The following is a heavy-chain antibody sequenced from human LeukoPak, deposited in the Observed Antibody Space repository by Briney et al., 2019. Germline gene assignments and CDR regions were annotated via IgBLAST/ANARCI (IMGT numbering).Heavy chain of an antibody. D-gene: IGHD3-9*01. V-gene: IGHV3-23*01. Sequence: GGSLRLSCAASGFTFSSYAMSWVRQAPGKGLEWVSAISGSGSSTYYADSVKGRFTISRDNSKNTLYLQMNSLRAEDTAVYYCAKVRASYYDILTGYSDWYFDLWGRGTLVTVSS. CDR1: GFTFSSYA. CDR3: AKVRASYYDILTGYSDWYFDL. J-gene: IGHJ2*01. CDR2: ISGSGSST.